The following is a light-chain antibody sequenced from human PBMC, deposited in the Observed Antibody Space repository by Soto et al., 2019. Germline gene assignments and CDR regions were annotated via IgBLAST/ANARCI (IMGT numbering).Light chain of an antibody. CDR1: SSDVDGYDY. CDR2: DVS. CDR3: SSYISSSTLVV. V-gene: IGLV2-14*01. J-gene: IGLJ2*01. Sequence: QSALTQPASVSGSPGQSISISCTGTSSDVDGYDYVSWYQHHPGKAPKVMIYDVSNRPSGVSNRFSGSKSGNTASLTISGLQAEDEADYYCSSYISSSTLVVFGGGTKVTVL.